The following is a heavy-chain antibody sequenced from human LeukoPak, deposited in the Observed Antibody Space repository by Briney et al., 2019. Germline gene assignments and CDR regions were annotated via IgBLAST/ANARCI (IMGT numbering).Heavy chain of an antibody. Sequence: PGGSLRLSCAASGFTFSSYAMSWVRQAPGKGLEWVSAISGSGGSTYYADSVKDRFTISRDNSKNTLYLQMNSLRAEDTAVYYCAKAPDSDYYDSSGYYYYFDYWGQGTLVTVSS. V-gene: IGHV3-23*01. CDR1: GFTFSSYA. CDR3: AKAPDSDYYDSSGYYYYFDY. J-gene: IGHJ4*02. D-gene: IGHD3-22*01. CDR2: ISGSGGST.